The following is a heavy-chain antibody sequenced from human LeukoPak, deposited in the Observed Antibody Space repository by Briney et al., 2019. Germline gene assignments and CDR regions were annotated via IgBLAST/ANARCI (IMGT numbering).Heavy chain of an antibody. J-gene: IGHJ5*02. D-gene: IGHD3-10*01. CDR3: AGKPYGSGTYYNNWFDP. Sequence: GSLRLSCACSGFTLNTYGMHWVRQPPGKGLEWVAVISNDGGNRFYADSVKGRFTISRDNSENTVYLQMESLRPEDTAVYYCAGKPYGSGTYYNNWFDPWGQGTLVTVSS. V-gene: IGHV3-30*03. CDR1: GFTLNTYG. CDR2: ISNDGGNR.